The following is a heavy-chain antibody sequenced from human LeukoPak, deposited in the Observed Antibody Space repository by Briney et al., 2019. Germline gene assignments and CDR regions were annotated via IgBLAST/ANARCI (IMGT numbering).Heavy chain of an antibody. Sequence: GGSLRLSCAASGFTFDDYAMHWVRQAPGNGLEWVSGISWNSGSIGYADSVKGRFTISRDNAKNSLYLQMNSLRAEDTALYYCAKDMGGGATVHFDYWGQGTLVTVSS. J-gene: IGHJ4*02. CDR2: ISWNSGSI. CDR1: GFTFDDYA. CDR3: AKDMGGGATVHFDY. D-gene: IGHD1-26*01. V-gene: IGHV3-9*01.